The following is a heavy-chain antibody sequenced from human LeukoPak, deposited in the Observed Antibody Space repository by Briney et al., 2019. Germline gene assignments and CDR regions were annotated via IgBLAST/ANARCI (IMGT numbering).Heavy chain of an antibody. CDR3: ARAPSKRPFGALTWGI. CDR2: IIPIFGTA. CDR1: GGTFSSYA. V-gene: IGHV1-69*13. D-gene: IGHD1-26*01. Sequence: SVKVSCKSSGGTFSSYAISWVRQAPGQGLEWMGGIIPIFGTANYAQKFQGRVTITADESTSTAYMELSSLRSEDTAVYYCARAPSKRPFGALTWGIWGQGTMVTVSS. J-gene: IGHJ3*02.